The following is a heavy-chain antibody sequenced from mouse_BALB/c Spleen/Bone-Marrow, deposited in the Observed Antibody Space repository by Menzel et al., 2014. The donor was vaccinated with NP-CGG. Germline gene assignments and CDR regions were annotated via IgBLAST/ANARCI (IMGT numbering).Heavy chain of an antibody. CDR1: GFTFSSFG. Sequence: DVMLVESGGGLVQPGGSRKLSCAASGFTFSSFGMHWVRQAPEKGLEWVAYISSGSSTIFYADTVKGRFTVSRDNPKNTLFLQMTSLRSEDTAMYFCTRGGNWADFDSWGQGTTLTVSS. CDR3: TRGGNWADFDS. J-gene: IGHJ2*01. CDR2: ISSGSSTI. V-gene: IGHV5-17*02. D-gene: IGHD4-1*01.